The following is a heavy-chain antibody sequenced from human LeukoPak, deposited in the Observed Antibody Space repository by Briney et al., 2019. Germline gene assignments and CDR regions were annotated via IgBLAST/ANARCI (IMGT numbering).Heavy chain of an antibody. CDR2: IYHSGTT. CDR3: TRGVRDRSGFYYSSDY. Sequence: SETLSLTCTVSGYSISSGYYWGWIRQPPGMGLEWIGSIYHSGTTYYSPSLKGRGTISLDTSRNQFSLKLSSVTAADTAVYYCTRGVRDRSGFYYSSDYWGQGTLVTVSS. CDR1: GYSISSGYY. J-gene: IGHJ4*02. V-gene: IGHV4-38-2*02. D-gene: IGHD3-22*01.